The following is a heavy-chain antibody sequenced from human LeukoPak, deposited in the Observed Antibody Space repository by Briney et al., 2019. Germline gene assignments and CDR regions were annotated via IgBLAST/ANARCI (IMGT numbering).Heavy chain of an antibody. J-gene: IGHJ4*02. Sequence: GGSLRLSCAASGFTFSSHAMHWVRQAPGKGLEWVAIISHDGSNKYYADSVKGRFTISRDNSKNTVNLQMNSLRTEDTAVYYCAKDRVAMNSALDYWGPGTLVTVSS. CDR2: ISHDGSNK. V-gene: IGHV3-30*04. CDR1: GFTFSSHA. CDR3: AKDRVAMNSALDY. D-gene: IGHD3-3*01.